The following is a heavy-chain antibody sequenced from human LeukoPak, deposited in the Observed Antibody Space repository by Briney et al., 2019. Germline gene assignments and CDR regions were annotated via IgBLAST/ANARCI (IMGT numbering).Heavy chain of an antibody. CDR1: GGSVSSYY. CDR3: ARQAEYSSGWTDNWFDP. Sequence: PSETLSLTCTVSGGSVSSYYWSWIRQPPGKGLEWIGYMYPGGSTNYNPSLKSRGTISVDTSKNQISLKLSSVTAADTAVYYCARQAEYSSGWTDNWFDPWGPGSLVTVSS. V-gene: IGHV4-59*02. D-gene: IGHD6-19*01. CDR2: MYPGGST. J-gene: IGHJ5*02.